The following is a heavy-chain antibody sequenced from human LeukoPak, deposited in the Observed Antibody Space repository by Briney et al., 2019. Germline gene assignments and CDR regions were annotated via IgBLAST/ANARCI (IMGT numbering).Heavy chain of an antibody. V-gene: IGHV3-30*02. D-gene: IGHD6-13*01. CDR3: AKMAAVADAFDI. CDR1: AFTFSSSG. Sequence: GGSLRLSCAASAFTFSSSGMHWVRQATGKGLEWVTFIRYDASNKYYADSVKGRFTISRDNSKNTLYLQMNSLRAEDTAVYYCAKMAAVADAFDIWGQGTMVTVSS. CDR2: IRYDASNK. J-gene: IGHJ3*02.